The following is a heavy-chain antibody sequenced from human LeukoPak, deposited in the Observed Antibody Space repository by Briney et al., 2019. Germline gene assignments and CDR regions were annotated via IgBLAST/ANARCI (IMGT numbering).Heavy chain of an antibody. CDR3: ARAHRITFGGVIVRDDFDI. Sequence: PGGSLRLSCAASGFTFSSYSMSWVRQASGKGLEWASYISSSSSTIYYADSVKGRFTISRDNAKNSLYLQMNSLRAEDTAVYYCARAHRITFGGVIVRDDFDIWGQGTMVTVSS. J-gene: IGHJ3*02. V-gene: IGHV3-48*01. CDR2: ISSSSSTI. D-gene: IGHD3-16*02. CDR1: GFTFSSYS.